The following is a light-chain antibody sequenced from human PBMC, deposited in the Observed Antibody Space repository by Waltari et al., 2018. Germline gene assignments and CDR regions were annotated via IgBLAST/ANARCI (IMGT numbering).Light chain of an antibody. CDR2: AAS. V-gene: IGKV1-39*01. Sequence: DIQMTQSPSSLSASVGDRVTITCRASQSISSYLNWYQQKPGKAPKLLIYAASSLQSGVPSRFSGSGSGTDFTLTISSLQPEDFATYYCQQYHTNPATFGQGTKVEIK. CDR1: QSISSY. CDR3: QQYHTNPAT. J-gene: IGKJ1*01.